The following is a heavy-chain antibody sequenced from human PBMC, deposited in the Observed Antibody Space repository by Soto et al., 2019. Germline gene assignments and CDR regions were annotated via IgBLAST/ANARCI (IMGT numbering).Heavy chain of an antibody. CDR2: ISGSGSTV. CDR1: GFTFSSSE. J-gene: IGHJ4*02. CDR3: AREGSYDIMDY. D-gene: IGHD3-22*01. Sequence: GGSLRLSCVASGFTFSSSEMNWVRLAPGKGLEWVSYISGSGSTVYHADSVEGRLTISRDNAKNSLFLQMNSLRAEDTALYYCAREGSYDIMDYWGLGTRVTVSS. V-gene: IGHV3-48*03.